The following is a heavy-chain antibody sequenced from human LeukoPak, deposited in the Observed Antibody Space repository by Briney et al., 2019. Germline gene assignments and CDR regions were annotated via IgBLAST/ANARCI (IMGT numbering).Heavy chain of an antibody. CDR3: AAQRITMVRGAPSFDY. Sequence: SVKVSCKASGFTFTSSAVQWVRQARGQRLKWIGWIVVGSGNTNYAQKFQERVTITRDMSTSTAYMELSSLRSEDTAVYYCAAQRITMVRGAPSFDYWGQGTLDTVSS. V-gene: IGHV1-58*01. CDR2: IVVGSGNT. D-gene: IGHD3-10*01. J-gene: IGHJ4*02. CDR1: GFTFTSSA.